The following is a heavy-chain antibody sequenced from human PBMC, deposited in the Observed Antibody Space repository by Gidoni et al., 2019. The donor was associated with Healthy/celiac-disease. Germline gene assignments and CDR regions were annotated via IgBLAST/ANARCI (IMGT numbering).Heavy chain of an antibody. J-gene: IGHJ4*02. CDR1: GYTLTELS. Sequence: QVQLVLSGAAVKEPGASVTVSCTVSGYTLTELSIHWVRQAPGKGLEWMGGVVLDDGETIYAQKFLGRVTMTEDTSTDTAYMELSSLRSEDTAVYYCATAPRGIAASGTTLDYWGQGTLVTVSS. V-gene: IGHV1-24*01. CDR3: ATAPRGIAASGTTLDY. D-gene: IGHD6-13*01. CDR2: VVLDDGET.